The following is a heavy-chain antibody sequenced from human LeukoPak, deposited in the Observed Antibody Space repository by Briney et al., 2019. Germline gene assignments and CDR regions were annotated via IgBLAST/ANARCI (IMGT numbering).Heavy chain of an antibody. D-gene: IGHD4-17*01. CDR2: IYHSGST. CDR1: GGSISSSNW. CDR3: ARFNGDYVAYAFDI. Sequence: SETLSLTCAVSGGSISSSNWWSWVRQPPGKGLEWIGEIYHSGSTIYNPSLKSRVTISVDKSKNQFSLKLSSVTAADTAVYYCARFNGDYVAYAFDIWGQGTMVTVSS. J-gene: IGHJ3*02. V-gene: IGHV4-4*02.